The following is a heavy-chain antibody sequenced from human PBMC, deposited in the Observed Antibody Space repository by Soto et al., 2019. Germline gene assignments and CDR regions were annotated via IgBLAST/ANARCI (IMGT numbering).Heavy chain of an antibody. V-gene: IGHV2-70*01. Sequence: SGPTLVNPTQTLTLTCTFSGFSLSTSGRCVSWIRQPPGKALEWLALIDWDDDKYYSTSLKTRLTISKDTSKNQVVLTMTNMDPVDTATYYCARVYGPHSYYGMDVWGQGTTVTVSS. D-gene: IGHD3-10*01. CDR1: GFSLSTSGRC. CDR2: IDWDDDK. CDR3: ARVYGPHSYYGMDV. J-gene: IGHJ6*02.